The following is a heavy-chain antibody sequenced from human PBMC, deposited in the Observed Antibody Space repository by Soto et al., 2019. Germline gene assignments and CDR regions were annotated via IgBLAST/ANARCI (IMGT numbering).Heavy chain of an antibody. V-gene: IGHV4-39*01. J-gene: IGHJ4*02. D-gene: IGHD3-22*01. CDR2: MYYSGSP. Sequence: PSDPLSLTYTVSGGSISSRTYYWGWIRQPPGKGLEWIGSMYYSGSPYHNPSLKSRVTISVDTSKNQFSLKLASVTAADTAIYYCARLLYDRSGYYYFDLWGQGIPVTVS. CDR1: GGSISSRTYY. CDR3: ARLLYDRSGYYYFDL.